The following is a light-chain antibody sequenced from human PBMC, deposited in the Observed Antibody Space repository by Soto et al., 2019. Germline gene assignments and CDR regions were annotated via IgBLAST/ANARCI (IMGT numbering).Light chain of an antibody. J-gene: IGLJ1*01. CDR3: TSYTSSSTDV. CDR1: SSDVGGYTY. CDR2: EVS. Sequence: QSALTQPASVSGSPGQSITISCTGTSSDVGGYTYVSWYQQYPGKAPKLMIYEVSSRPSGVSTRFSGSKSGNTASLTISGLQAEDEADYYCTSYTSSSTDVFGTGTKLTVL. V-gene: IGLV2-14*01.